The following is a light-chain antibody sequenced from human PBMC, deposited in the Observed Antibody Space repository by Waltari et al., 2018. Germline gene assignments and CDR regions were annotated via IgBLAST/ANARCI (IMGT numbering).Light chain of an antibody. CDR2: EVT. CDR3: CSYAGSWIWV. Sequence: QAALTQPASVSGSPGQSITISCPGSNSDVGNYNLVSWYQKHPGKAPKLIIDEVTNRPSGISDRFSGFKTGNTASLTISGLQAEDEADYYCCSYAGSWIWVFGGGTELTVL. J-gene: IGLJ3*02. V-gene: IGLV2-23*02. CDR1: NSDVGNYNL.